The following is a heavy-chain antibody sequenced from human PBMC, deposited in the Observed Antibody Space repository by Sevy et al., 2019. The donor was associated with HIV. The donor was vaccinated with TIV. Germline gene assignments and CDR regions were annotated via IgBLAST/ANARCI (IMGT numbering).Heavy chain of an antibody. CDR2: IYYSGST. J-gene: IGHJ3*02. Sequence: SETLSLTCTVSGGSVSSGSYYWSWIRQPPGKGLEWFGYIYYSGSTNYNPSLKSRVTISVDTSKNQFSLKLSSVTAADTAVYYCARTVGPGAFDIWGQGTMVTVSS. CDR1: GGSVSSGSYY. CDR3: ARTVGPGAFDI. D-gene: IGHD4-17*01. V-gene: IGHV4-61*01.